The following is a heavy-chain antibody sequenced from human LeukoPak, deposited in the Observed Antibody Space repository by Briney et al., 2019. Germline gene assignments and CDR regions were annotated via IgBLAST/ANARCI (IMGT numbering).Heavy chain of an antibody. D-gene: IGHD5-24*01. CDR1: EATFSSYA. J-gene: IGHJ4*02. CDR3: ASTHSREGYLFDY. V-gene: IGHV1-69*04. Sequence: SVRVSCTASEATFSSYATSWGRQAPGHGLEWMGRIILNLGMPNYAQKFQGRVTITADKSTSTAYMELSSLRSEGTAVYYCASTHSREGYLFDYWGQGTLVSVSS. CDR2: IILNLGMP.